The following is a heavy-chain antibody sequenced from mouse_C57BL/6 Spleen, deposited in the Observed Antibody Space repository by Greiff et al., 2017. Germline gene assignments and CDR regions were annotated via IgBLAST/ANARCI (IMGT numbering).Heavy chain of an antibody. D-gene: IGHD2-3*01. J-gene: IGHJ2*01. CDR2: IDPEDGET. CDR1: GFNIKDYY. V-gene: IGHV14-2*01. Sequence: VQLQQSGAELVKPGASVKLSCTASGFNIKDYYMHWVKQRTEQGLEWIGRIDPEDGETKYAPKFPGKATITADTSSNTAYLQLSSLTSEDAAVYYYARFDGYYEDYWGQGTTLTVSS. CDR3: ARFDGYYEDY.